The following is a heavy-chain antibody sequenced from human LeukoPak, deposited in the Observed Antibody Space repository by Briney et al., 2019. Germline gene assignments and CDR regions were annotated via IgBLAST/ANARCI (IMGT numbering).Heavy chain of an antibody. CDR1: GYNFPSFA. J-gene: IGHJ4*02. CDR2: INTNTGNP. D-gene: IGHD3-22*01. V-gene: IGHV7-4-1*02. CDR3: ARGGYNFDSSAYYFL. Sequence: GASVKVSCKASGYNFPSFALNWLRQAPGQGLEWMGWINTNTGNPTYAQGFTGRFVFSLDTSVSTSYLQISSLKPDDTAVYFCARGGYNFDSSAYYFLWGQGTLVTVSS.